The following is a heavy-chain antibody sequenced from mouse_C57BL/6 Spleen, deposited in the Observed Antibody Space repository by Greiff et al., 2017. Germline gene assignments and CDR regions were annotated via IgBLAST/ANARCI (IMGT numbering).Heavy chain of an antibody. J-gene: IGHJ4*01. V-gene: IGHV5-17*01. CDR3: AREGYYSNPYYAMDY. CDR1: GFTFSDYG. Sequence: DVQLQESGGGLVKPGGSLKLSCAASGFTFSDYGMHWVRQAPEKGLEWVAYISSGSSTIYYADTVKGRFTISRDNAKNTLFLQMTSLRSEDTAMYYSAREGYYSNPYYAMDYWGQGTSVTVSS. CDR2: ISSGSSTI. D-gene: IGHD2-5*01.